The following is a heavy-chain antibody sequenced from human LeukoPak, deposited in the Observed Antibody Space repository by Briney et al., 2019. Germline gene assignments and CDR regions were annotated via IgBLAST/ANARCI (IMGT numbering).Heavy chain of an antibody. CDR3: AKDTDSSWKDKWFDY. CDR1: GFTFSSYA. V-gene: IGHV3-23*01. Sequence: GGSLRLSCAASGFTFSSYAMSWVRQAPGKGLEWVSAISGSGGITYYADSVKGRFTISRDNSKNTLYLQMNSLRAEDTAVYYCAKDTDSSWKDKWFDYLGQGTLVTVSS. CDR2: ISGSGGIT. J-gene: IGHJ4*02. D-gene: IGHD6-13*01.